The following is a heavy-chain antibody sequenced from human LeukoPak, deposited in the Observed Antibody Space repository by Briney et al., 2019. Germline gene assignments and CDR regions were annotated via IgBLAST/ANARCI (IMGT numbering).Heavy chain of an antibody. V-gene: IGHV4-4*07. CDR3: ARDGAAPQAFDI. J-gene: IGHJ3*02. CDR2: IYTSGST. CDR1: GGSISSYY. Sequence: SETLSLTCTVSGGSISSYYRSWIRQPAGKGLEWIGRIYTSGSTNYNPSLKSRVTMSVDTSKNQFSLKLSSVTAADTAVYYCARDGAAPQAFDIWGQGTMVTVSS. D-gene: IGHD6-25*01.